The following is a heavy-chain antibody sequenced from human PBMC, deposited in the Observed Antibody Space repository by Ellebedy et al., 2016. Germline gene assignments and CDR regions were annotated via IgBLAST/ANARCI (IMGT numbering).Heavy chain of an antibody. D-gene: IGHD3-10*01. CDR3: VKDRAGSYAFDI. CDR2: INDSGLRT. V-gene: IGHV3-64D*06. J-gene: IGHJ3*02. CDR1: GFNLNTIA. Sequence: GESLKISCSAAGFNLNTIAMHWVRQAPGKGLEYVSSINDSGLRTHYADSVKGRFTISRDKNTLYLQMSSLRAEDTALYYCVKDRAGSYAFDIWGQGAMVTVSS.